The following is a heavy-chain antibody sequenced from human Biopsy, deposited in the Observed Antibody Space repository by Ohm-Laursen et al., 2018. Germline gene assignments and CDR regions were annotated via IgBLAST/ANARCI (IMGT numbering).Heavy chain of an antibody. D-gene: IGHD3-9*01. J-gene: IGHJ6*02. CDR2: INWNSDRV. CDR3: AKDKSEILTPGEGLDV. CDR1: GFKFDEFA. V-gene: IGHV3-9*01. Sequence: SLRLSCAASGFKFDEFAMHWVWQTPGKGLERVSAINWNSDRVDYADPVKGRFTISRDNAENFLYLEMNCLRPEDTAFYYCAKDKSEILTPGEGLDVWGHGTTVTVSS.